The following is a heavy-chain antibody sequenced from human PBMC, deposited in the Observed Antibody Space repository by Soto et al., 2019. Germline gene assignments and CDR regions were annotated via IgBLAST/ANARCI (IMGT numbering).Heavy chain of an antibody. CDR1: GFTVSSNY. J-gene: IGHJ4*02. D-gene: IGHD2-2*01. CDR2: IYSCGST. CDR3: AREKDCTSSSCYRGHFDY. Sequence: EVQLVESGGGLIQPGGSLRLSCAASGFTVSSNYMSWVRQAPGKGLEWVSVIYSCGSTYYADSVKGRFTISRDNSKNTLYLQMNSLRAEDTAVYYCAREKDCTSSSCYRGHFDYWGQGALVTVSS. V-gene: IGHV3-66*03.